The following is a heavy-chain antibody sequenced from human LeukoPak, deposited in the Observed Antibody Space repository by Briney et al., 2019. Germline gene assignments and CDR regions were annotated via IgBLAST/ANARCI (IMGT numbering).Heavy chain of an antibody. Sequence: GASLKLSCTASGFTFTGYYMHWVRQAPGQGLEWMGWINPNSSTTNYAQKFQGRVTITRDTSISTAYMELSRLRSDDTAVYYGARDGGMAAKPDYYYMDVWGKGTTVTVSS. CDR2: INPNSSTT. D-gene: IGHD6-13*01. CDR1: GFTFTGYY. V-gene: IGHV1-2*02. J-gene: IGHJ6*03. CDR3: ARDGGMAAKPDYYYMDV.